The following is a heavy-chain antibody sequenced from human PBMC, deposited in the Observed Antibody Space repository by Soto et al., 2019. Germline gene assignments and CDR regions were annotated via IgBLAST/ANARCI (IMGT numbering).Heavy chain of an antibody. D-gene: IGHD3-3*01. CDR2: ISGSGGST. J-gene: IGHJ6*03. CDR3: AKDQVYDFWSGYYRRYYYMDV. CDR1: GFPFSSYA. Sequence: PGGSLRLSCAASGFPFSSYAMSWVRQAPGKWLEWVSAISGSGGSTYYADSVKGRFTISRDNSKNTLYLQMNSLRAEDTAVYYCAKDQVYDFWSGYYRRYYYMDVWGKGTTVTVSS. V-gene: IGHV3-23*01.